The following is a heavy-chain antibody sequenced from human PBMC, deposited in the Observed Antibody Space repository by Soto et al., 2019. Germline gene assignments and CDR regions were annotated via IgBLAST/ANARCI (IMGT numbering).Heavy chain of an antibody. Sequence: GASVKVSCKVSGYTLTELSMHWVRQAPGKGLEWMGGFDPEDGETIYAQKFQGRVTMTEDTSTDTAYMELSSLRSEDTAVYYCATTIGPEGEQYYYYGMDVWGQGTTVTVSS. V-gene: IGHV1-24*01. CDR1: GYTLTELS. CDR2: FDPEDGET. J-gene: IGHJ6*02. D-gene: IGHD1-1*01. CDR3: ATTIGPEGEQYYYYGMDV.